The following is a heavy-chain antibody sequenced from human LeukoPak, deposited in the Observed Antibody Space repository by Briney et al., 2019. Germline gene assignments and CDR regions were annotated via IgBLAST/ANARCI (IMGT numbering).Heavy chain of an antibody. D-gene: IGHD6-13*01. CDR2: INHSGST. V-gene: IGHV4-34*01. CDR3: ERGYRQQPTY. J-gene: IGHJ4*02. Sequence: SETLSLTCAVYGGSFSGFYWSWIRQPPGKGLEWIGEINHSGSTNYNPSLKSRVTISVDTSKNQFSLKLSSVTAADTAVYYCERGYRQQPTYWGQGTLVTVSS. CDR1: GGSFSGFY.